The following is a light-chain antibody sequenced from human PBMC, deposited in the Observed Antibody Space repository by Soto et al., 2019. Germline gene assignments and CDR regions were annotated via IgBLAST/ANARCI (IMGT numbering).Light chain of an antibody. Sequence: QSVLTQPASVSGSPGQSITISCTGTSSDVGSYHYVSWFQQHPGKAPKLIIFEVSDRPSGVSDRFSGSKSGTSASLAISGLQSEDEADYYCAAWDDSLNGWVFGGGTKVTVL. CDR3: AAWDDSLNGWV. J-gene: IGLJ3*02. CDR1: SSDVGSYHY. V-gene: IGLV2-14*01. CDR2: EVS.